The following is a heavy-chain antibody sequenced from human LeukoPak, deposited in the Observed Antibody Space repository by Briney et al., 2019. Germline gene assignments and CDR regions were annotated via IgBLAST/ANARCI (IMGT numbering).Heavy chain of an antibody. Sequence: GGSLRLSCAASGFTVSRNYMSWVRQAPGKGLEWVSGIYSGGSTYYADSVKGRFTISRDNSKNTLYLQMNSLRAADTAVYYCARAGPSSSWHQFDYWGQGTLVTVSS. CDR2: IYSGGST. D-gene: IGHD6-13*01. V-gene: IGHV3-66*01. J-gene: IGHJ4*02. CDR1: GFTVSRNY. CDR3: ARAGPSSSWHQFDY.